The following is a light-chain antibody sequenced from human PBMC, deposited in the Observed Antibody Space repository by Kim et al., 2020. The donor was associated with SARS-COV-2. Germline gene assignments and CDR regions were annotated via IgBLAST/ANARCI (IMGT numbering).Light chain of an antibody. J-gene: IGKJ4*01. CDR3: QQRTNWPLT. V-gene: IGKV3-11*01. Sequence: GQSAPLSGRTSKSVSTNLAWYQQKPGQAPRPLSYDAAYRATGVPARFSGSGFGTDFTLTISGLEPEDFAVYYCQQRTNWPLTFGGGTKVDIK. CDR2: DAA. CDR1: KSVSTN.